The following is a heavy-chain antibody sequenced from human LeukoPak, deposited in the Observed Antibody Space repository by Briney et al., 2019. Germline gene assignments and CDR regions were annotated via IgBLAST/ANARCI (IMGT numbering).Heavy chain of an antibody. Sequence: PGGSLRLSCAASGFTFSSYWMSWVRQAPGKGLEWVANIKQDGSEKYCVDSVKGRFTISRDNSKNTLYLQMNSLRAEDTAVYYCVYGDYDYWGQGTLVTVSS. D-gene: IGHD4-17*01. CDR1: GFTFSSYW. V-gene: IGHV3-7*03. CDR2: IKQDGSEK. CDR3: VYGDYDY. J-gene: IGHJ4*02.